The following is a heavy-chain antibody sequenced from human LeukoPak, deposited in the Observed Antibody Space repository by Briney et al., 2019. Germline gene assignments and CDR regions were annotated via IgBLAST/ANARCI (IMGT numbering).Heavy chain of an antibody. CDR1: GGSISSSSYY. V-gene: IGHV4-39*07. CDR2: IYYSGST. J-gene: IGHJ5*02. D-gene: IGHD2-8*01. CDR3: ARGIVLMVYAIRAYSHWFDP. Sequence: SETLSLTCTVSGGSISSSSYYWGWLRQPPGKGLEWIGSIYYSGSTYYNPSLKSRVTISVDTSKNQFSLKLSSVTAADTAVYYCARGIVLMVYAIRAYSHWFDPWGQGTLVTVSS.